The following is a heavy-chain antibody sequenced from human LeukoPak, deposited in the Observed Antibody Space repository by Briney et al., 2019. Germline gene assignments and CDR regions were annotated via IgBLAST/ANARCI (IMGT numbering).Heavy chain of an antibody. CDR2: ISYDGSNK. J-gene: IGHJ5*02. CDR3: AREDYYYDSSGYNNWFDP. V-gene: IGHV3-30-3*01. D-gene: IGHD3-22*01. CDR1: GFTFSSYA. Sequence: GGSLRLSCAASGFTFSSYAMHWVRQAPGKGLEWVAVISYDGSNKYYADSVKGRFTISRDNSKNTLYLQMNSLRAEDTAVYYYAREDYYYDSSGYNNWFDPLGQGNLVTVYS.